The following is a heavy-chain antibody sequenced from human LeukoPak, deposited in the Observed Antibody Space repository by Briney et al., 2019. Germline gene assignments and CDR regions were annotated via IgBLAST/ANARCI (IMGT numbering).Heavy chain of an antibody. V-gene: IGHV3-7*01. CDR3: ARDIEGTPYYGSGSLDY. D-gene: IGHD3-10*01. CDR2: IKQDGSEK. CDR1: GFTFSSYW. Sequence: GSLRLSCAASGFTFSSYWMSWVRQAPGKGLEWVANIKQDGSEKYYVDSVKGRFTISRDNAKNSLYLQMNSLRAEDTAVYYCARDIEGTPYYGSGSLDYWGQGTLVTVSS. J-gene: IGHJ4*02.